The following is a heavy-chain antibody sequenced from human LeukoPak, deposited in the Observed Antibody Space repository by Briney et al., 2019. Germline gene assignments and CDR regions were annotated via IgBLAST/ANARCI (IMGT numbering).Heavy chain of an antibody. Sequence: SQTLSLTCTVSGGSISSGSYYWSWIRQPAGKGLEWIGRIYTSGRTNYNPSLKSRVTISVDTSKNQFSLKLSSVTAADTAVYYCARRCSGGSCYFDYWGQGTLVTVSS. J-gene: IGHJ4*02. CDR2: IYTSGRT. CDR3: ARRCSGGSCYFDY. D-gene: IGHD2-15*01. V-gene: IGHV4-61*02. CDR1: GGSISSGSYY.